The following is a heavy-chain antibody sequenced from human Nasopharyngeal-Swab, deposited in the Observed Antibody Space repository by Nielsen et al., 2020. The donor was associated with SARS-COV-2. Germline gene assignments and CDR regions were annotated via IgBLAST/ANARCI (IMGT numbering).Heavy chain of an antibody. Sequence: WIRQPPGKGLVWVSRINSDGSSTSYADSVKGRFTISRDNAKNTLYLQMNSLRAEDTAVYCCASSRPLWAFDIWGQGTMVTVSS. CDR2: INSDGSST. J-gene: IGHJ3*02. V-gene: IGHV3-74*01. CDR3: ASSRPLWAFDI.